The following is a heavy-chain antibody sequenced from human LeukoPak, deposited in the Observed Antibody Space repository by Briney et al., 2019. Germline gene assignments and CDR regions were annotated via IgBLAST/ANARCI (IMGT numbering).Heavy chain of an antibody. V-gene: IGHV1-18*01. D-gene: IGHD2-2*01. CDR2: ISAYNGNT. Sequence: ASVKVSCKASGYTFTSYGISWVRQAPGQGLEWMGWISAYNGNTNYAQKLQGRVTMTTDTSTSTAYMELRSLRSDDTAVYYCARLGYCSSTSCYHYYYMDVWGKGTTVTVSS. CDR1: GYTFTSYG. J-gene: IGHJ6*03. CDR3: ARLGYCSSTSCYHYYYMDV.